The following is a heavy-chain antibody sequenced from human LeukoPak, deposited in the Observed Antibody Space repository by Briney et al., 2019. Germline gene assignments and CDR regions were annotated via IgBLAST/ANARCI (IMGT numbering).Heavy chain of an antibody. Sequence: ASVNVSCTASGYTFTSYDSNRVRQATGQRPEWMGWMSPNSGDTGYAQKFQDRVTMTRNTSISTAYMELSSLRSDDTAVYYCARGPPNWGYDYWGPGTLVTVSS. J-gene: IGHJ4*02. CDR2: MSPNSGDT. V-gene: IGHV1-8*01. D-gene: IGHD7-27*01. CDR3: ARGPPNWGYDY. CDR1: GYTFTSYD.